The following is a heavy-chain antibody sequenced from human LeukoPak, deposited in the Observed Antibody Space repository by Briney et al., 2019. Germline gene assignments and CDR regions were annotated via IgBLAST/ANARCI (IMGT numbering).Heavy chain of an antibody. CDR1: GFTFSSYS. CDR3: AKENYYGSGSSNVGAFDI. J-gene: IGHJ3*02. V-gene: IGHV3-21*04. D-gene: IGHD3-10*01. CDR2: ISSSSSYI. Sequence: GGSLRLSCAASGFTFSSYSMNWVRQAPGKGLEWVSSISSSSSYIYYADSVKGRFTISRDNSKNTLYLQMNSLRAEDTAVYYCAKENYYGSGSSNVGAFDIWGQGTMVTVSS.